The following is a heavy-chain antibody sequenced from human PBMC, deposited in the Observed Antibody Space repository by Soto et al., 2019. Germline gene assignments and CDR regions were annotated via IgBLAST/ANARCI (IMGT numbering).Heavy chain of an antibody. Sequence: EVQLVESGGGLVKPGGSLRLSCAVSGFTFSNAWITWVRQAPGKGLEWVGRIKSKSDGGTTDYAAPVKGRFTISGDDSKNTLYLQMNSLKTEDPAVYYCTTLYYYDSSGSLLNWGQGTLVTVSS. CDR2: IKSKSDGGTT. CDR3: TTLYYYDSSGSLLN. V-gene: IGHV3-15*01. D-gene: IGHD3-22*01. CDR1: GFTFSNAW. J-gene: IGHJ4*02.